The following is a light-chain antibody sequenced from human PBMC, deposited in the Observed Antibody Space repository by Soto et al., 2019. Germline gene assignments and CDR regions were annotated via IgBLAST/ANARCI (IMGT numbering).Light chain of an antibody. Sequence: DVHMTKNHSTLSASVGDRVTVTCRASQSISSWLAWYQQKPGKAPKLLIYDASSLESGVPSRFSGSGSGTEFTLTISSLQPDDFATYYCQQYNSYSRTFGQGTKVDI. CDR3: QQYNSYSRT. J-gene: IGKJ1*01. CDR1: QSISSW. V-gene: IGKV1-5*01. CDR2: DAS.